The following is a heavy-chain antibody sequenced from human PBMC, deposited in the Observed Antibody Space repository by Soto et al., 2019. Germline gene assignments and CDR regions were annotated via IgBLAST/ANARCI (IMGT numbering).Heavy chain of an antibody. CDR1: GFTFSSYG. Sequence: QAQLVESGGGVVQPGRSLRLSCAASGFTFSSYGMHWVRQAPGTGLEWVAVMSYDGGLQHYADSVKGRFTISRDNSKNMVLLQMHSLRAEDTAVYYCVSDRGYGHASVPYSWGQGTLVSVSS. J-gene: IGHJ4*02. CDR2: MSYDGGLQ. CDR3: VSDRGYGHASVPYS. V-gene: IGHV3-30*03. D-gene: IGHD5-18*01.